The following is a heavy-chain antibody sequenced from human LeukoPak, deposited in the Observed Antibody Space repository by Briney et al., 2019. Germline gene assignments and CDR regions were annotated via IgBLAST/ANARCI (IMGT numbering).Heavy chain of an antibody. D-gene: IGHD4/OR15-4a*01. CDR1: GFTFSSYG. V-gene: IGHV3-30*02. CDR3: ARQVRPREYYFDY. J-gene: IGHJ4*02. Sequence: GGFLRLSCAASGFTFSSYGMHWVRQAPGKGLEWVAFIRYDGLNKYYADSVKGRFTISRDNSKNTLFLQMNSLRAEDTAVYYFARQVRPREYYFDYWGQGILVNVTS. CDR2: IRYDGLNK.